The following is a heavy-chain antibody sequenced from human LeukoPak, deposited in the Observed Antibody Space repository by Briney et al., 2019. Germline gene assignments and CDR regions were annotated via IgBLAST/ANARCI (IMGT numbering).Heavy chain of an antibody. CDR2: VWSDGNGK. J-gene: IGHJ4*02. CDR3: VSVLTVTFDS. CDR1: GFTFSTYG. V-gene: IGHV3-33*01. Sequence: TGGSLRLSCAASGFTFSTYGMHWVRHAPGKGLEWVALVWSDGNGKFYADSVKGRFTISRDNSKNTVYLQMNSLRAEDTAVYYCVSVLTVTFDSWGQGTLVTVSS. D-gene: IGHD4-17*01.